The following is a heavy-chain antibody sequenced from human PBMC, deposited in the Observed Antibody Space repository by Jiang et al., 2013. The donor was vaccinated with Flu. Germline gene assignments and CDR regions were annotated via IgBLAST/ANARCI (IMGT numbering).Heavy chain of an antibody. V-gene: IGHV4-30-2*04. Sequence: KSRVTISVDTSKNQFSLKLSSVTAADTAVYYCARSLPDYFDYWGQGTLVTVSS. J-gene: IGHJ4*02. CDR3: ARSLPDYFDY. D-gene: IGHD1-26*01.